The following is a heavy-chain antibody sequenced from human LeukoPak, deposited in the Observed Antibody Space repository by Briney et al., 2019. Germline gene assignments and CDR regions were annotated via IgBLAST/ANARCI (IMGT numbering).Heavy chain of an antibody. V-gene: IGHV4/OR15-8*01. J-gene: IGHJ4*02. CDR1: GGSATSTNW. CDR3: AREGGFYRPLDY. D-gene: IGHD3-3*01. CDR2: VHLDGRP. Sequence: SETLSLTCDVSGGSATSTNWWTWVRQPPGKGLEWIGEVHLDGRPNYNPSLKGRLIMSVDLPENHISLKLTSVTAADTAVYYCAREGGFYRPLDYSGQGTLVTVSS.